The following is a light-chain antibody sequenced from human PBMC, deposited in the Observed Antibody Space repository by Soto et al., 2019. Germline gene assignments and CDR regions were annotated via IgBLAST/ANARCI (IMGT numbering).Light chain of an antibody. V-gene: IGKV3-15*01. Sequence: EIVMTQSPDTLSVSPGERATLSCRASQSISSNLAWYLQKPGQAPRLLIYGASTRATGIPARFSGSGSGTEFTLTISSLQSEDFAVYYCQQYNNWPRTFGQGTKVDIK. CDR1: QSISSN. J-gene: IGKJ1*01. CDR2: GAS. CDR3: QQYNNWPRT.